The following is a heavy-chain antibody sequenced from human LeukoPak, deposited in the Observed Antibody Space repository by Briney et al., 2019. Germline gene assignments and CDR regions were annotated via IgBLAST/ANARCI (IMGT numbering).Heavy chain of an antibody. CDR2: ISYDGSNK. D-gene: IGHD3-10*01. CDR3: ARDRSMVRGVGFDP. CDR1: GFTFSSYA. J-gene: IGHJ5*02. V-gene: IGHV3-30-3*01. Sequence: GGSLRLSCAASGFTFSSYAMHWVRQAPGQGLEWVAVISYDGSNKYYADSVKGRFTISRDNSKNTLYLQMNSLRAEDTAVYYCARDRSMVRGVGFDPWGQGTLVTVSS.